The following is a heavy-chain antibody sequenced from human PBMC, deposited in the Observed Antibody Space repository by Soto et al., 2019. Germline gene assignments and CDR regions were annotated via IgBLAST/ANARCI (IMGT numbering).Heavy chain of an antibody. D-gene: IGHD3-3*01. V-gene: IGHV3-30*03. Sequence: VQLVESGGGLVKPGGSLRLSCAASGFTFSSYSMNWVRQAPGKGLEWVAVISYDGSNKYYADSVKGRFTISRDNSKNTLYLQMNSLRAEDTAVYYCARDYGITIFGVVMYYFDYWGQGTLVTVSS. J-gene: IGHJ4*02. CDR2: ISYDGSNK. CDR3: ARDYGITIFGVVMYYFDY. CDR1: GFTFSSYS.